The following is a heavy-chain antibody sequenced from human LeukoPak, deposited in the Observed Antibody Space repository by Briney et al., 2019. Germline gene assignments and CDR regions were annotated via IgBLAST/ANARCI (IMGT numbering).Heavy chain of an antibody. Sequence: PSETLSLTCTVSGGSISSYYWSWIRQPAGKGLEWIGRVYTSGSTNYNPSLKGRVTMSVDTSKNQFSPKLSSVTAADTAVYYCARETLDIVVVPAAPPAARYYYYYGMDVWGQGTTVTVSS. CDR1: GGSISSYY. V-gene: IGHV4-4*07. J-gene: IGHJ6*02. CDR2: VYTSGST. D-gene: IGHD2-2*01. CDR3: ARETLDIVVVPAAPPAARYYYYYGMDV.